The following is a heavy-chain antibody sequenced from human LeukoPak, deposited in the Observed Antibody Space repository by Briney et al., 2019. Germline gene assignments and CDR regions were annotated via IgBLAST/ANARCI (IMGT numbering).Heavy chain of an antibody. V-gene: IGHV4/OR15-8*02. D-gene: IGHD1-26*01. J-gene: IGHJ4*02. Sequence: SETLSLTCGVSGGSITTTNFWSWVRQPPGQGLEWIGEISLAGQTNYNPSLNGRVTMSLDKSSNQLSLHLTSVTAADTATYFCSRESGPFCPFGYWGQGTLVIVSS. CDR2: ISLAGQT. CDR3: SRESGPFCPFGY. CDR1: GGSITTTNF.